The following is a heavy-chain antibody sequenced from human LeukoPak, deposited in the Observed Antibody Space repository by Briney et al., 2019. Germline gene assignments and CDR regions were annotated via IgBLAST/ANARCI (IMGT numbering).Heavy chain of an antibody. V-gene: IGHV4-59*01. J-gene: IGHJ4*02. CDR3: ASGSYTHYYFDY. Sequence: ASETLSLTCTVSGGSIRSYYWSWIRQPPGMGLEWIGYIYYSGSTNYNPSLKSRVTISVDTSKNQLSLKLSSVTAADTAVYYCASGSYTHYYFDYWGQGTLVTVSS. CDR1: GGSIRSYY. CDR2: IYYSGST. D-gene: IGHD1-26*01.